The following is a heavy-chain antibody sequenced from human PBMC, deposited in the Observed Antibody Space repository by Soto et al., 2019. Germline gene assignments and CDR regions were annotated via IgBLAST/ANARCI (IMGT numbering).Heavy chain of an antibody. J-gene: IGHJ6*02. CDR1: GGSVSSGSYY. V-gene: IGHV4-61*01. Sequence: QVQLQESGPGLVKPSETLSLTCTVSGGSVSSGSYYWSWIRQPPGKGLEWIGYIYYSGSTNYNPSLKSRVTISVDTSKNQFSLKLSSVTAADTAVYYCARDDGYSYGAYYYYYGMDVWGQGTTVTVSS. CDR2: IYYSGST. CDR3: ARDDGYSYGAYYYYYGMDV. D-gene: IGHD5-18*01.